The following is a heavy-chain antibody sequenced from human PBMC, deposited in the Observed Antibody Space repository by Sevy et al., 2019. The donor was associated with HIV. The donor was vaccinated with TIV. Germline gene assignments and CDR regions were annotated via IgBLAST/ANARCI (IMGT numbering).Heavy chain of an antibody. CDR2: ISFDGSDK. D-gene: IGHD6-19*01. V-gene: IGHV3-30*03. CDR3: ARDARYSTVWYPGY. Sequence: GGCLRLSCAASGFSFSTHAMLWVRQAPGKGLEWVAVISFDGSDKYYSDSVKGRFTISRDDSKNTLLLQMSSLRAEDTAVYYCARDARYSTVWYPGYWGQGTLVTVSS. CDR1: GFSFSTHA. J-gene: IGHJ4*02.